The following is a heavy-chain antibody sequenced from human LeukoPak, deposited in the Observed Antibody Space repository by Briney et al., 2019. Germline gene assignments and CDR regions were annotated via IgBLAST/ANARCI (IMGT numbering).Heavy chain of an antibody. J-gene: IGHJ4*02. D-gene: IGHD3-10*01. Sequence: KPSETLSLTCTVTGGSITDSTYYWGWVRQPPGKGLEWIGSMSYSGTTYYNPSLKSRVLIYADTSKNQFSLRLTSVTAADTAVYYCANRGIYGYFNYWGQGTLVTVSS. CDR2: MSYSGTT. CDR1: GGSITDSTYY. V-gene: IGHV4-39*01. CDR3: ANRGIYGYFNY.